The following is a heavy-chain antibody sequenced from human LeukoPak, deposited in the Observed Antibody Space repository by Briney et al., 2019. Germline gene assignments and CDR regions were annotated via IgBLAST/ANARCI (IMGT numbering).Heavy chain of an antibody. CDR2: ISAYNGNT. CDR1: GYTFTSYG. CDR3: ARAPMYYYDSSGYTFDY. Sequence: ASVKVSFKASGYTFTSYGISWVRQAPGQGLEWMGWISAYNGNTNYAQKLQGRVTMTTDTSTSTAYMELRSLRSDDTAVYYCARAPMYYYDSSGYTFDYWGQGTLVTVSS. V-gene: IGHV1-18*01. D-gene: IGHD3-22*01. J-gene: IGHJ4*02.